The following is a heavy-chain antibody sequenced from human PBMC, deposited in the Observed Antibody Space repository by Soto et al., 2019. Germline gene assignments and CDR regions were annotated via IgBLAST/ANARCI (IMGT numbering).Heavy chain of an antibody. J-gene: IGHJ6*02. D-gene: IGHD5-18*01. CDR3: ARDRLMATAGTARHYFGLDV. Sequence: SETLSLTCTASGGSIRSGGYYWRWVRQNPRRGLEWIGNIYYSGNTYYNPSLKSRLTISVDTSKNQFSLNLSSVTAADTAVYYCARDRLMATAGTARHYFGLDVWGQGTTVTVSS. CDR2: IYYSGNT. V-gene: IGHV4-31*03. CDR1: GGSIRSGGYY.